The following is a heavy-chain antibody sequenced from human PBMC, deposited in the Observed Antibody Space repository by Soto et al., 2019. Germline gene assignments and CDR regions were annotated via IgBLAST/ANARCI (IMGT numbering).Heavy chain of an antibody. J-gene: IGHJ5*02. CDR1: GGSISSYY. CDR3: AREAHGDYGLSWFDP. V-gene: IGHV4-59*01. Sequence: QVQLQESGPGLVKPSETLSLTCTVSGGSISSYYWSWIRQPPGKGLEWIGYIYYSGSTNYNPSLKSRGTISVDTSKNQCSLKLSSVTAADTAVYYCAREAHGDYGLSWFDPWGQGTLVTVSS. D-gene: IGHD4-17*01. CDR2: IYYSGST.